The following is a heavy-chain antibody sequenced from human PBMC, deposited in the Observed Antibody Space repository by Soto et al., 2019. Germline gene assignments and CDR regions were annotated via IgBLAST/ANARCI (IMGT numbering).Heavy chain of an antibody. CDR3: AKDSNKYSSSLRGRYFDY. CDR1: GFPFSSYV. D-gene: IGHD4-4*01. CDR2: ISGGGSNT. Sequence: VGSLRLSCAASGFPFSSYVMSWVRQAPGKGLEWVSGISGGGSNTFYADYVKGRFTISRDNSKNTLLLQMNSLGAEDTAVYYCAKDSNKYSSSLRGRYFDYWGQGIGVTV. J-gene: IGHJ4*02. V-gene: IGHV3-23*01.